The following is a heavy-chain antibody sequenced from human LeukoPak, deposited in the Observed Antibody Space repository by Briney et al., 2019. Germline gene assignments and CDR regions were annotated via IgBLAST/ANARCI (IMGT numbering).Heavy chain of an antibody. CDR2: ISYDGSNK. V-gene: IGHV3-30*04. Sequence: PGRSLRLSCAASGFTFSSYAMHWVRQAPGKGLEWVAVISYDGSNKYYADSVKGRFTISRDNSKNTLYLQMNSLRAEDTAGYYCARLDGYNGISHFDYWGQGTLVTVSS. CDR3: ARLDGYNGISHFDY. CDR1: GFTFSSYA. D-gene: IGHD5-24*01. J-gene: IGHJ4*02.